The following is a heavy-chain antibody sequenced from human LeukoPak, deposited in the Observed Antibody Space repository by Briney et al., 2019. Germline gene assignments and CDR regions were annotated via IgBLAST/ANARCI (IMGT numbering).Heavy chain of an antibody. V-gene: IGHV4-61*02. J-gene: IGHJ4*02. D-gene: IGHD2-15*01. CDR1: GGSISSGSYY. Sequence: SETLSLTCTVSGGSISSGSYYWSWIRQPAGKGLEWIGRIYTSGSTNYNPSLKSRVTISVDTSKNQFSLKLSSVTAADTAMYYCARAYCSGGSCGGPFDYWGQGTLVTVSS. CDR3: ARAYCSGGSCGGPFDY. CDR2: IYTSGST.